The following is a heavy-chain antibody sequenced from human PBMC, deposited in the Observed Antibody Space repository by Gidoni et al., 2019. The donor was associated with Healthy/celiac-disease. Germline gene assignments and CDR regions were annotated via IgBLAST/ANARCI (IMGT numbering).Heavy chain of an antibody. Sequence: QVQLQPWGAGLLKPSETLSLTCAVYGGSFSGYYWSWIRQPPGKGLEWIGEINHSGSTNYNPSLKSRVTISVDTSKNQFSLKLSSVTAADTAVYYCARGIYYGSGSYRYGMDVWGQGTTVTVSS. J-gene: IGHJ6*02. V-gene: IGHV4-34*01. CDR2: INHSGST. D-gene: IGHD3-10*01. CDR1: GGSFSGYY. CDR3: ARGIYYGSGSYRYGMDV.